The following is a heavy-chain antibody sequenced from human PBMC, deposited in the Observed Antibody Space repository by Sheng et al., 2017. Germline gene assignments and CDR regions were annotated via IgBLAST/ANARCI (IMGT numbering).Heavy chain of an antibody. CDR2: VYQSGTT. J-gene: IGHJ1*01. Sequence: QVQLQESGPGLVEPSETLSLTCTVSGSSIATDYYWAWVRQTPGKGLEWIGSVYQSGTTYINPSLKGRATISVDTSNNKFSLRMTSVTVEDAAVYYCARVFQTSVRGTPRWYFRFSWGLATLVT. V-gene: IGHV4-38-2*02. CDR1: GSSIATDYY. D-gene: IGHD3-10*01. CDR3: ARVFQTSVRGTPRWYFRFS.